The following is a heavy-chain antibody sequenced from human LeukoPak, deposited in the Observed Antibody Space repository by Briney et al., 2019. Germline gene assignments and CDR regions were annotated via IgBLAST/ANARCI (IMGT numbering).Heavy chain of an antibody. J-gene: IGHJ4*02. CDR2: IIWNGGST. CDR1: GFTFDDYG. D-gene: IGHD3-10*01. CDR3: GRVGAYYGSGSYSDY. Sequence: GGSLRLSCAASGFTFDDYGMSWVRQAPGRGLEWVSGIIWNGGSTTYADSVKGRFTISRDNAKKSLYLQMNSLRAEDTAVYYCGRVGAYYGSGSYSDYWGQGTLVTVSS. V-gene: IGHV3-20*04.